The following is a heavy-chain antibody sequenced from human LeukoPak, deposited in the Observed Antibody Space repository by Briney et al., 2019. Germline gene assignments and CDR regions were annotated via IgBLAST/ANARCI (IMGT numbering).Heavy chain of an antibody. V-gene: IGHV1-18*01. D-gene: IGHD2-2*01. Sequence: ASVKVSCKASGYLFTRYGISWVRQAPGQGLEWMGWINPDNGNTKYAQKFQGRVTMTTDTSTSTARMELRSLRSDDTAVYYCATYYCSTTSCYPYFFDYWGQGTLVTVSS. CDR2: INPDNGNT. J-gene: IGHJ4*02. CDR3: ATYYCSTTSCYPYFFDY. CDR1: GYLFTRYG.